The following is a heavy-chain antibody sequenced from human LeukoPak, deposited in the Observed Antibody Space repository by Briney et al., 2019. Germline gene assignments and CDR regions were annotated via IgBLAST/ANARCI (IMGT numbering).Heavy chain of an antibody. CDR3: ARDSGPGAFDI. D-gene: IGHD2-15*01. J-gene: IGHJ3*02. V-gene: IGHV1-46*01. CDR1: GYTFTSYY. Sequence: GASVKVSCKASGYTFTSYYMHWVRQAPGQGLEWMGIINPSAGSTTYAQKFQGRVTMTRDTSTSTVYMELSSLRSEDTAVYYCARDSGPGAFDIWGQGTMVTVSS. CDR2: INPSAGST.